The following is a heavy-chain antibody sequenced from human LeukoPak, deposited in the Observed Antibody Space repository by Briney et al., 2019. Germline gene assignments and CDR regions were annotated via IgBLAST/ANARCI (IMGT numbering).Heavy chain of an antibody. D-gene: IGHD6-19*01. Sequence: SETLSLTCAVYGGSFSGYYWSWIRQPPGKGLEWIGEINHSGSTNYNPSLKSRVTISVDTSKNQFSLKLSSVTAADTAVYYCARRKQWLVFPFDYWGQGTLVTVSS. CDR2: INHSGST. J-gene: IGHJ4*02. V-gene: IGHV4-34*01. CDR3: ARRKQWLVFPFDY. CDR1: GGSFSGYY.